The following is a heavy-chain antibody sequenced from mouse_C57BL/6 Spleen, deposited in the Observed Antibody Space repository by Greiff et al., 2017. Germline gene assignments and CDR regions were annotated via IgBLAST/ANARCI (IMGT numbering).Heavy chain of an antibody. CDR1: GYTFTSYW. Sequence: QVQLQQPGAELVKPGASVKMSCKASGYTFTSYWITWVKQRPGQGLEWIGDIYPGSGSTNYNEKFKSKATLTVDTSSSTAYMQLSSLTSEDSAVYDCASHYYYGSSYGAMDYWGQGTSVTVSS. V-gene: IGHV1-55*01. J-gene: IGHJ4*01. D-gene: IGHD1-1*01. CDR3: ASHYYYGSSYGAMDY. CDR2: IYPGSGST.